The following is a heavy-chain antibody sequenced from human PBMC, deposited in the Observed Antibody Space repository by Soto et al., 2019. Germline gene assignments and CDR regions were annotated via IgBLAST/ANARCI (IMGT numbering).Heavy chain of an antibody. V-gene: IGHV4-59*08. CDR1: GGSISSYY. J-gene: IGHJ3*02. D-gene: IGHD2-15*01. CDR2: IYYSGST. Sequence: PSETLSLTCTVSGGSISSYYWSWIRQPPGKGLEWIGYIYYSGSTNYNPSLKSRVTISVDTSKNQFSLKLSSVTAADTAVYYCVRHLGVVVVAAHSDAFDIWGQGTMVTVSS. CDR3: VRHLGVVVVAAHSDAFDI.